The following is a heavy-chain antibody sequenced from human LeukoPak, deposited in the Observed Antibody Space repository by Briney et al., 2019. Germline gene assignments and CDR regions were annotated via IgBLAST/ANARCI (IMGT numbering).Heavy chain of an antibody. Sequence: GGFLRLSCAASGFTFSSYAMSWVRQAPGKGLEWVSAISGSGGSTYYADSVKGRFTISRDNSKNTLYLQMNSLRAEDTAVYYCAKGKQQLVPILMNWFDPWGQGTLVTVSS. CDR1: GFTFSSYA. J-gene: IGHJ5*02. D-gene: IGHD6-13*01. V-gene: IGHV3-23*01. CDR2: ISGSGGST. CDR3: AKGKQQLVPILMNWFDP.